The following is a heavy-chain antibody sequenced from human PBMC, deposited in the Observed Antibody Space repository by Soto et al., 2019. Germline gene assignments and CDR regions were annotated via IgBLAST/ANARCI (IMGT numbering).Heavy chain of an antibody. V-gene: IGHV1-69*13. CDR2: IIPIFGTA. CDR1: GGTFSSYA. Sequence: AASVKVSCKASGGTFSSYAISWVRQAPGQGLEWMGGIIPIFGTANYAQKFQGRVTITADESTSTAYMELSSLRSEDTAVYYCARGWTHGRLYYFDYWGQGTLVTVSS. CDR3: ARGWTHGRLYYFDY. D-gene: IGHD3-3*01. J-gene: IGHJ4*02.